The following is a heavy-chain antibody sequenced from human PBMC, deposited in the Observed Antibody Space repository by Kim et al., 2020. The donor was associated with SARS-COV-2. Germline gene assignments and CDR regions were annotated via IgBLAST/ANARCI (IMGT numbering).Heavy chain of an antibody. J-gene: IGHJ4*02. Sequence: SETLSLTCAVYGGSFSGYYWSWIRQPPGKGLEWIGEINHSGSTNYNPSLKSRVTISVDTSKNQFSLKLSSVTAADTAVYYCARGYIVATNGGPGFDYWGQGTLVTVSS. D-gene: IGHD5-12*01. V-gene: IGHV4-34*01. CDR1: GGSFSGYY. CDR3: ARGYIVATNGGPGFDY. CDR2: INHSGST.